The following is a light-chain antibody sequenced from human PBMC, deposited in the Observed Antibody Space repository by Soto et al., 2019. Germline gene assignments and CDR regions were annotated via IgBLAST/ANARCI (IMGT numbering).Light chain of an antibody. CDR2: GPS. CDR3: QQYSSSSST. Sequence: EIVLTQSPGTLSLSPGERATLSCRASQSVTSNYLAWYQQKPGQTPRLLIYGPSSRATGIPDRFSGSGSGTDFTLTISRLEPEDFAVYYCQQYSSSSSTFGQGTEVEIK. CDR1: QSVTSNY. V-gene: IGKV3-20*01. J-gene: IGKJ1*01.